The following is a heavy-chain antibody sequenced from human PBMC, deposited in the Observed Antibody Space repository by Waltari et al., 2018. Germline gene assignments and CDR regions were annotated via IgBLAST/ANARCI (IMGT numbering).Heavy chain of an antibody. CDR3: AKGRAYYDFWSGYPYYMDV. CDR2: IYSGGST. J-gene: IGHJ6*03. D-gene: IGHD3-3*01. Sequence: EVQLLESGGGLVQPGGSLRLSCAASGFTFSSYAMSWVRQAPGKGLGWVSVIYSGGSTYYADSVKGRFTIARDNSKNTLYLQMNSLRAEDTAVYYCAKGRAYYDFWSGYPYYMDVWGKGTTVTVSS. CDR1: GFTFSSYA. V-gene: IGHV3-23*03.